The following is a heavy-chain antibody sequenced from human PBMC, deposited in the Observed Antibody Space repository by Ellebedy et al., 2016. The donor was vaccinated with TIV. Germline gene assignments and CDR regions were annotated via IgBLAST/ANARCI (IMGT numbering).Heavy chain of an antibody. CDR3: ATSRARVY. CDR2: ISNSGGST. Sequence: GESLKISCSASGFTFSSFAMSWVRQAPGKGLEWVSSISNSGGSTYYADSVKGQFTIARDNSKNTLSLQMNSLRVDDTAVYYCATSRARVYWGQGTLVTVSS. J-gene: IGHJ4*02. CDR1: GFTFSSFA. V-gene: IGHV3-23*01.